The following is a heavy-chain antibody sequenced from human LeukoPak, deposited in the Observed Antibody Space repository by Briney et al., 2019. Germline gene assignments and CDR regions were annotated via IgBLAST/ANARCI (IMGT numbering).Heavy chain of an antibody. D-gene: IGHD5-18*01. CDR2: ISYDGSNK. V-gene: IGHV3-30*19. Sequence: GRSLRLSCAASGFTFSSYGMHWVRQAPGKGLEWVAVISYDGSNKYYADSVKGRFTISRDNSKNTLYLQMNSLRAEDTAVYYCARDTDGGYSYGFDYWGQGTLVTVSS. J-gene: IGHJ4*02. CDR1: GFTFSSYG. CDR3: ARDTDGGYSYGFDY.